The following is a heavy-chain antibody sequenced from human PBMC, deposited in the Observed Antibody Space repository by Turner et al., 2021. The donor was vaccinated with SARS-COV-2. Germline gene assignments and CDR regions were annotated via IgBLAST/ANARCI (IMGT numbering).Heavy chain of an antibody. D-gene: IGHD2-21*01. V-gene: IGHV4-59*08. Sequence: QAQLQESGPGLVKPSETLSLTCTVSGSSIRSYYWSWIRQPPGKGLEWIGYIFYSGSTDYNPSLKSRVAISVDTSKSEVSLKLFSVTAADTAVYYCARHGGSPFLWSYFDLWGRGTLVTVS. CDR3: ARHGGSPFLWSYFDL. CDR2: IFYSGST. J-gene: IGHJ2*01. CDR1: GSSIRSYY.